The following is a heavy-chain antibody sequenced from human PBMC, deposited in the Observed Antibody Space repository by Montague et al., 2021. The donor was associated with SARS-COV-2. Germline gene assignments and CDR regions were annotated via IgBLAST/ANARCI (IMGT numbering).Heavy chain of an antibody. D-gene: IGHD6-19*01. Sequence: TLSLTCTVSGGSISSYYWSWIRQPPGKGLEWIGYIYYSGSTNYNPSLKSRVTISVDTSKNQFSLKLSSVTAADTAVYYCARGSGWMGNAFDIWGQGTMVTVSS. CDR3: ARGSGWMGNAFDI. CDR2: IYYSGST. V-gene: IGHV4-59*01. CDR1: GGSISSYY. J-gene: IGHJ3*02.